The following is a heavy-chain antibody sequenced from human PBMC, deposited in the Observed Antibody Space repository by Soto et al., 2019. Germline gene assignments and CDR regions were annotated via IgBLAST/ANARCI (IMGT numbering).Heavy chain of an antibody. V-gene: IGHV1-69*13. CDR2: IIPIFGTA. J-gene: IGHJ5*02. D-gene: IGHD4-17*01. CDR3: ARVTTEITNWFDP. CDR1: GGTFSSYA. Sequence: VASVKVSCKASGGTFSSYAISWVRQAPGQGLEWMGGIIPIFGTANYAQKFQGRVTITADESTSTAYMELSSLRSEDTAVYYCARVTTEITNWFDPWGQGTLVTVSS.